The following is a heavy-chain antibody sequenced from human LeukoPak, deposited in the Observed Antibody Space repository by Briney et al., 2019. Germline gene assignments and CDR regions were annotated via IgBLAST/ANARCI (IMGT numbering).Heavy chain of an antibody. D-gene: IGHD3-3*01. Sequence: SETLSLTCSVSGGSISVYYWSWIRQPPGKGLEWIAYVSYSGNTNYSPSLKNRVSISVDPSNNRFSLQLRSVTAADTAFYYCARAGRFTSGRSYFFDTWGQGTLVTVS. J-gene: IGHJ4*02. CDR1: GGSISVYY. CDR3: ARAGRFTSGRSYFFDT. V-gene: IGHV4-59*13. CDR2: VSYSGNT.